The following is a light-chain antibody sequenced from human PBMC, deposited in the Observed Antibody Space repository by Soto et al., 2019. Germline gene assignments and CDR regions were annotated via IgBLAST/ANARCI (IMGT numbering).Light chain of an antibody. CDR2: SNN. V-gene: IGLV1-44*01. CDR3: AAWDDSLNGPV. CDR1: SSNIGSYT. J-gene: IGLJ3*02. Sequence: QSVLTQPPTASGTPGQRGTISCSGSSSNIGSYTVNWYQQLPGTAPKLLIYSNNQRPSGVPDRFSGSKSGTSASLAISGLQSEDEADYYCAAWDDSLNGPVFGGGTKVTVL.